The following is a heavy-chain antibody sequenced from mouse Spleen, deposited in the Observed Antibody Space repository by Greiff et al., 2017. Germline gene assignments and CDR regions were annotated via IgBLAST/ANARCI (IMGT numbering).Heavy chain of an antibody. CDR3: AREGAYDYDVFDY. CDR2: INPYNGDT. CDR1: GYSFTGYF. V-gene: IGHV1-20*01. Sequence: VQLQQSGPELVKPGDSVKISCKASGYSFTGYFMNWVMQSHGKSLEWIGRINPYNGDTFYNQKFKGKATLTVDKSSSTAHMELRSLTSEDSAVYYCAREGAYDYDVFDYWGQGTTLTVSS. D-gene: IGHD2-4*01. J-gene: IGHJ2*01.